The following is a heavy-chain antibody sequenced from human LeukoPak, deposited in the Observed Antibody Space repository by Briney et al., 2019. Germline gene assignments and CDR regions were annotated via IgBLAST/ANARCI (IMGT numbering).Heavy chain of an antibody. Sequence: SSVKVSCKASGYTFTSYYMHWVRQAPGQGLEWMGWINPNSGGTNYAQKFQGRVTMTRDTSISTAYMELSRLRSDDTAVYYCARDPDYYDSSGYYRGDAFDIWGQGTMVTVSS. CDR3: ARDPDYYDSSGYYRGDAFDI. CDR1: GYTFTSYY. D-gene: IGHD3-22*01. J-gene: IGHJ3*02. CDR2: INPNSGGT. V-gene: IGHV1-2*02.